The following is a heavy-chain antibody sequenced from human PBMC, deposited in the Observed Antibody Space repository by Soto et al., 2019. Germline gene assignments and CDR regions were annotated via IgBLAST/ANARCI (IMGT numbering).Heavy chain of an antibody. D-gene: IGHD3-10*01. Sequence: VASVKVSCKASGGTFSSYAISWVRQAPGQGLEWMGGIIPIFGTANYAQKFQGRVTITADESTSTAYMELSSLRSEDTAVYYCARDLYGSGMNYYYGMDVWGQGTTVTVSS. J-gene: IGHJ6*02. CDR2: IIPIFGTA. CDR1: GGTFSSYA. CDR3: ARDLYGSGMNYYYGMDV. V-gene: IGHV1-69*13.